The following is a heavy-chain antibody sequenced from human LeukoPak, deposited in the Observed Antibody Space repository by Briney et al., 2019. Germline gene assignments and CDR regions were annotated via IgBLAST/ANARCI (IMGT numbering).Heavy chain of an antibody. V-gene: IGHV1-69*04. D-gene: IGHD3-22*01. Sequence: GASVKVSCKASGGTFSSYAISWVRQAPGQGFEWMGRIIPILGIANYAQKFQGRVTITADKSTSTAYMELSSLRSEDTAVYYCAHDYYYDSGGSHPAYYYGMDVWGQGTTVTVSS. J-gene: IGHJ6*02. CDR2: IIPILGIA. CDR1: GGTFSSYA. CDR3: AHDYYYDSGGSHPAYYYGMDV.